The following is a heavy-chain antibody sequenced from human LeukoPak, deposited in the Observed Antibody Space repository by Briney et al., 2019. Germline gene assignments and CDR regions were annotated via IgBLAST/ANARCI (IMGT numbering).Heavy chain of an antibody. CDR2: ITPIFGTA. CDR3: ARGTPGYSSSWYGVGYYGMDV. J-gene: IGHJ6*01. Sequence: ASVKVSCKASGGTFSSYAISWVRQAPGQGLEWMGGITPIFGTANYAQKFQGRVTITAEESTSTAYMELSSLRSEDTAVYYCARGTPGYSSSWYGVGYYGMDVWGKGTTVTVSS. V-gene: IGHV1-69*01. D-gene: IGHD6-13*01. CDR1: GGTFSSYA.